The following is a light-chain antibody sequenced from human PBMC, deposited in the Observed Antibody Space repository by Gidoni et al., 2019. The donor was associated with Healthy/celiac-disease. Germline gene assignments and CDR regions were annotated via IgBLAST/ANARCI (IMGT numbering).Light chain of an antibody. CDR3: QQRSNWPV. CDR2: DAS. J-gene: IGKJ2*01. Sequence: EIVVTQSPATLALSPGERANLSCRASQSVSSYLAWYQQKPGQAPRLLIYDASNRATGIPARFSGRGSGTDFTLSLSSLVPEDFAVYYCQQRSNWPVFGQGTKLEIK. CDR1: QSVSSY. V-gene: IGKV3-11*01.